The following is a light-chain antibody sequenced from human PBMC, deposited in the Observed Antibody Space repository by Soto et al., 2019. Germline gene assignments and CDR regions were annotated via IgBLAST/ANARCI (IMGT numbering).Light chain of an antibody. J-gene: IGKJ5*01. V-gene: IGKV1-39*01. CDR3: QQSYSTLPIP. Sequence: ITMTQSPSSLSATVGDTVTIACRESQSISSYLNWYQQKPGKAPKLLIYAASSLQSGVPSRFSGSGSGTDFTLTISSLQPEDFATYYCQQSYSTLPIPFGQGTRLAI. CDR1: QSISSY. CDR2: AAS.